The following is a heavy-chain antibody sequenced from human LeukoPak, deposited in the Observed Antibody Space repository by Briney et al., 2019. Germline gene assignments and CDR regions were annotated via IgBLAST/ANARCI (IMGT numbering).Heavy chain of an antibody. CDR2: INPSGGST. J-gene: IGHJ4*02. D-gene: IGHD3-10*01. CDR3: ARERHYGSGSYYPTDY. Sequence: ASVKVSCKASGYTFSSYGISWVRQAPGQGLEWMGIINPSGGSTSYAQKFQGRVTMTRDTSTSTVYMELSSLRSEDTAVYYCARERHYGSGSYYPTDYWGQGTLVTVSS. CDR1: GYTFSSYG. V-gene: IGHV1-46*01.